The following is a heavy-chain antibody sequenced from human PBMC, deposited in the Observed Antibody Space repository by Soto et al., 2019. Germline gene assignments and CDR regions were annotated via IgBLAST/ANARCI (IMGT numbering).Heavy chain of an antibody. J-gene: IGHJ5*02. CDR3: ARGNYDFWSGYLWWFDP. CDR2: IYYSGST. D-gene: IGHD3-3*01. V-gene: IGHV4-59*01. CDR1: GGSIISYY. Sequence: PSETLSLTCTVSGGSIISYYWSWIRQPLGKGLEWIGYIYYSGSTNYNPSLKSRVTISVDTSKNQFSLKLSSVTAADTAVYYCARGNYDFWSGYLWWFDPWGQGALVTVSS.